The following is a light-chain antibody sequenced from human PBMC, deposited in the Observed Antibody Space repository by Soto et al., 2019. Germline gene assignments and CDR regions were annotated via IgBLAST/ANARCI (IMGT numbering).Light chain of an antibody. J-gene: IGKJ4*01. V-gene: IGKV1-27*01. Sequence: DIQMTQSPSSLSASVGDRVTITCRASQGISNYLAWYQQIPGKVPKLLISAASTLQSGVSSRFSCSGSGPDFTLNISSLQPEDVATYYCQKYTNVPAFGGGTKVEIK. CDR2: AAS. CDR1: QGISNY. CDR3: QKYTNVPA.